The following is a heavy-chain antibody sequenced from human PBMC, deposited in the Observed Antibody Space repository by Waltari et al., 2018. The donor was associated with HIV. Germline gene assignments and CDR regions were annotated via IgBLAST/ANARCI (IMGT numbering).Heavy chain of an antibody. CDR2: VYYRWTT. D-gene: IGHD3-10*01. V-gene: IGHV4-59*01. Sequence: QVQLQESGPGLVKPSETLSLTCSVSGGSLSNFYWSWVRQTPGKGLEYIGYVYYRWTTHYNSAFKNRFTSSLGTSRNQFSLRLTSVTEADTAVYYCARLGYFVSGGSNVFDFWGHGTQVIVS. CDR3: ARLGYFVSGGSNVFDF. CDR1: GGSLSNFY. J-gene: IGHJ4*03.